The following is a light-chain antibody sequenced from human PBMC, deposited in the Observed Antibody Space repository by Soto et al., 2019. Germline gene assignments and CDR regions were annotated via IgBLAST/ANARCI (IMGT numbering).Light chain of an antibody. Sequence: QSALTQPPSVSGSPGQSITISCTGTSNDVGGYNYVSWYQQYPDKAPTLIIYDVSNRPSGVSTRFSGSKSGNRASLTISGLQAEDEADYYCSSYTTTTTSCVFGTGTKLTVL. J-gene: IGLJ1*01. CDR2: DVS. CDR3: SSYTTTTTSCV. CDR1: SNDVGGYNY. V-gene: IGLV2-14*01.